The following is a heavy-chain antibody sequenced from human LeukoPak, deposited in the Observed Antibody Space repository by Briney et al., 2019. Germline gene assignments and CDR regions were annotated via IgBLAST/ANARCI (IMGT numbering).Heavy chain of an antibody. CDR1: GGSISSSNW. V-gene: IGHV4-4*02. CDR3: ARREISRVDY. CDR2: IYHSGST. J-gene: IGHJ4*02. Sequence: SGTLSLTCAVSGGSISSSNWWSWVRQPPGKGLEWIGEIYHSGSTNYNPSLKSRVTILVDTSKNQFSLKLSSVTAADTAVYYCARREISRVDYWGQGTLVTVSS. D-gene: IGHD2/OR15-2a*01.